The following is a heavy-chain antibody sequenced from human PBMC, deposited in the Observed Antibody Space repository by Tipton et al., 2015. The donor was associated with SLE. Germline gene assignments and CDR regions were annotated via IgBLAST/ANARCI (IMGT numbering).Heavy chain of an antibody. CDR2: ISSSSSTI. V-gene: IGHV3-48*01. D-gene: IGHD1/OR15-1a*01. CDR3: VKARGWDNNWYFDL. J-gene: IGHJ2*01. Sequence: SLRLSCAASGFTFSSYSMNWVRQAPGKGLEWVSYISSSSSTIYYADSVKGRFTISRDNAKNSLYLQMNSLRAEDTAVYYCVKARGWDNNWYFDLWGRGTLVTVSS. CDR1: GFTFSSYS.